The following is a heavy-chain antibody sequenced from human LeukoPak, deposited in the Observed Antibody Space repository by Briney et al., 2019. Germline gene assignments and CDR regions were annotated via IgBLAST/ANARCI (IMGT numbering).Heavy chain of an antibody. CDR2: ISGSGGST. D-gene: IGHD6-13*01. V-gene: IGHV3-23*01. Sequence: GGSLRLSCAAFGFTFSSYAMSWVRQAPGKGLEWVSAISGSGGSTYYADSVKGRFTISRDNSKNTLYLQMNSLRAEDTAVYYCAKHSSSSWSTPVYYYGMDVWGQGTTVTVSS. CDR3: AKHSSSSWSTPVYYYGMDV. CDR1: GFTFSSYA. J-gene: IGHJ6*02.